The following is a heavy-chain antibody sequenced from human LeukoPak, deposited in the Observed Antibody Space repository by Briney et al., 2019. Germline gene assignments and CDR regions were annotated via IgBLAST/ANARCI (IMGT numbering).Heavy chain of an antibody. CDR1: GFTFSHYA. CDR3: ARDGGYSYGPGFTHLDY. V-gene: IGHV3-30-3*01. J-gene: IGHJ4*02. D-gene: IGHD5-18*01. Sequence: PGRSLRLSCAASGFTFSHYAIHWVRQAPGKGLEWVAVISYDGSNKLYADSVKGRFTISRDNSKNTLYFQMNSLRAEDTAVYYCARDGGYSYGPGFTHLDYWGQGTLVTVSS. CDR2: ISYDGSNK.